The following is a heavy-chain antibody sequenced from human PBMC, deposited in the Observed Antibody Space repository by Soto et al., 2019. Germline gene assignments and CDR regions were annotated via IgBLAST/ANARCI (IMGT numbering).Heavy chain of an antibody. CDR2: IHYSGDT. CDR3: ARHLTVHTTIFVVVEAGYLDM. D-gene: IGHD3-3*01. CDR1: YY. Sequence: YYWVCKQKAPGKGLEWIGSIHYSGDTYYNPSLKSRVSLSVDTTENQFSLKLSSVTAADTAEYYCARHLTVHTTIFVVVEAGYLDMLRTGTTVTGSS. J-gene: IGHJ6*03. V-gene: IGHV4-39*01.